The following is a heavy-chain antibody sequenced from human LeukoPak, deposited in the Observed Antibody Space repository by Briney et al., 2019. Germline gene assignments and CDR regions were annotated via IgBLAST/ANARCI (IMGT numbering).Heavy chain of an antibody. V-gene: IGHV1-2*06. J-gene: IGHJ4*02. CDR1: GYTFTGYY. D-gene: IGHD2-15*01. CDR2: INPNSGGT. CDR3: ARGAYCSGGSCLQPKRYDY. Sequence: ASVKVSCKASGYTFTGYYIHWVRQAPGQGLEWMGRINPNSGGTNYAQKFQGRVTMTRDTSITTAYMELSRLRPDDTAVYYCARGAYCSGGSCLQPKRYDYWGQGTLVTVSS.